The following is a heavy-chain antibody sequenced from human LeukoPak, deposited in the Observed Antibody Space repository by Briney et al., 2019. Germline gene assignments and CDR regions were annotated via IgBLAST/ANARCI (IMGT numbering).Heavy chain of an antibody. CDR3: AAAAKVSGMDV. V-gene: IGHV1-58*01. Sequence: ASVKVSCKASGFTFTSSAVQWVRQARGQRLEWIGWIVVGSGNTNYAQKFQERVTITRDMSTNTAYMELSSLRSEDTAVYYCAAAAKVSGMDVWGKGTTVTVSS. CDR1: GFTFTSSA. J-gene: IGHJ6*04. D-gene: IGHD6-25*01. CDR2: IVVGSGNT.